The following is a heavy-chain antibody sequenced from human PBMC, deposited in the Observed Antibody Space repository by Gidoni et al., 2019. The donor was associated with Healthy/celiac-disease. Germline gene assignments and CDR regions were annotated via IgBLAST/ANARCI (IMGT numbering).Heavy chain of an antibody. CDR1: GFTFSSYW. CDR2: IKQDGSEK. Sequence: EVQLVESGGGLVQPGGPLRLSCAASGFTFSSYWMSWVRQAPGKGLEWVANIKQDGSEKYYVDSVKGRFTISRDNAKNSLYLQMNSLRAEDTAVYYCARIPTDYGDYDYFDYWGQGTLVTVSS. J-gene: IGHJ4*02. V-gene: IGHV3-7*01. D-gene: IGHD4-17*01. CDR3: ARIPTDYGDYDYFDY.